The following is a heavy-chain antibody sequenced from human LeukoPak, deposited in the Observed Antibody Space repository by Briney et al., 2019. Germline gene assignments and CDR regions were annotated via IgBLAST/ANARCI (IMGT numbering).Heavy chain of an antibody. CDR1: GGTFSSYA. J-gene: IGHJ4*02. CDR2: IIPIFGTA. V-gene: IGHV1-69*01. D-gene: IGHD2-15*01. Sequence: SVKVSCKASGGTFSSYAISWVRQAPGQGLEWMGGIIPIFGTANYAQKFQGRVTITADESTSTAYMELSSLRSEDTAVYYCARQDLGYCSGGSCYALDYWGQGTLVTVSS. CDR3: ARQDLGYCSGGSCYALDY.